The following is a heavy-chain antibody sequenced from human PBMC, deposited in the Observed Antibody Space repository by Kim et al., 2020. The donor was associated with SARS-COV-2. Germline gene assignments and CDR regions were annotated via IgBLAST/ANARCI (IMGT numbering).Heavy chain of an antibody. J-gene: IGHJ6*02. V-gene: IGHV1-69*04. CDR2: IIPILGIA. CDR1: GGTFSSYA. D-gene: IGHD5-12*01. Sequence: SVKVSCKASGGTFSSYAISWVRQAPGQGLEWMGRIIPILGIANYAQKFQGRVTITADKSTSTAYMELSSLRSEDTAVYYCARGVGEWLQLSTDYYYYGMDVWGQGTTVTVSS. CDR3: ARGVGEWLQLSTDYYYYGMDV.